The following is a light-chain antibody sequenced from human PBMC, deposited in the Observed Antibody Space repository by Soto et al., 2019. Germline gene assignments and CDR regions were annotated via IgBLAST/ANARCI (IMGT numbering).Light chain of an antibody. Sequence: VLTQPPSVSGAPGQRVTLSCTGSSSNIGAGYDVHWYQQLPGTAPKLLIYGNNNRPSGVPDRFSGSKSGTSASLAITGLQAEDEADYYCQSYDSSLSGSVFGGGTKLTVL. CDR3: QSYDSSLSGSV. V-gene: IGLV1-40*01. CDR2: GNN. CDR1: SSNIGAGYD. J-gene: IGLJ2*01.